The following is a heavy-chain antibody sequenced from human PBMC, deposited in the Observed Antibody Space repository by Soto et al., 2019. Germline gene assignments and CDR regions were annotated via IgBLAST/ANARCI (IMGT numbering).Heavy chain of an antibody. J-gene: IGHJ4*02. D-gene: IGHD3-22*01. CDR2: IYYSGTT. CDR1: GGSISSYY. CDR3: ARVADHSTGYSFDY. V-gene: IGHV4-59*08. Sequence: SETLSLTCTVSGGSISSYYWSWIRQPPGKGLEYIGFIYYSGTTNYNPSLKSRVTISVDTSKNQFSLNLSSLTAADTAVYYCARVADHSTGYSFDYWGQGTLVTVSS.